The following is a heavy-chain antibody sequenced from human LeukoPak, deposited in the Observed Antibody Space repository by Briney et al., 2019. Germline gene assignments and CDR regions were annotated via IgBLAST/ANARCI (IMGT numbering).Heavy chain of an antibody. V-gene: IGHV1-69*06. CDR1: GGTFSDYA. D-gene: IGHD1-20*01. CDR3: ARDIDRYNWNDVLWFDP. CDR2: IIPIFGTA. Sequence: SVKVSCKASGGTFSDYALNWVRQAPGQGLEWMGGIIPIFGTANYAQKFQGRVTITADKSTSTAYMELSSLRSEDTAVYYCARDIDRYNWNDVLWFDPWGQGTLVTVSS. J-gene: IGHJ5*02.